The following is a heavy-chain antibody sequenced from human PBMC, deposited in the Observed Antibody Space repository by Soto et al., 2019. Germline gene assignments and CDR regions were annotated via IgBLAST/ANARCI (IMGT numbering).Heavy chain of an antibody. V-gene: IGHV1-3*01. Sequence: GASVKVSCKASGYTFTSYAMHWVRQAPGQRLEWMGWINAGNGNTKYSQKFQGRVTITRDTSASTAYMELSSLRSEDTAVYYCARAPHPLILTGYSSYYYYYGMDVWGQGTTVTVSS. CDR2: INAGNGNT. CDR1: GYTFTSYA. CDR3: ARAPHPLILTGYSSYYYYYGMDV. J-gene: IGHJ6*02. D-gene: IGHD3-9*01.